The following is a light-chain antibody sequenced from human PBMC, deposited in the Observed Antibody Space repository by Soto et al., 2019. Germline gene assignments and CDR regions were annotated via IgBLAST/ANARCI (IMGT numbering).Light chain of an antibody. V-gene: IGLV2-18*02. J-gene: IGLJ1*01. CDR1: SSDVGKYDR. CDR3: SSYTSASRYV. CDR2: EVT. Sequence: QSALTQPPSVSGSPGQSVTISCTGTSSDVGKYDRVSWYQQPPGTAPRLIMYEVTNRPSGDPARFSGSKSGNTATLTISGLQAEDEADYFCSSYTSASRYVFGAGTKVTVL.